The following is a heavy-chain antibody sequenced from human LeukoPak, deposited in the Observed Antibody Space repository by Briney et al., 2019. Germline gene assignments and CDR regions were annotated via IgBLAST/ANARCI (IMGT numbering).Heavy chain of an antibody. CDR2: INPNSGGT. Sequence: ASVKVSCKASGYTFTGYYIHWVRQAPGQGLEWMGWINPNSGGTSYAQKFQGRVTMTRDTSITTAYMDLSRLRSDDTAVYYCARGGWDYYDSRGYFYFDYWGQGTLVTVSS. V-gene: IGHV1-2*02. D-gene: IGHD3-22*01. CDR3: ARGGWDYYDSRGYFYFDY. J-gene: IGHJ4*02. CDR1: GYTFTGYY.